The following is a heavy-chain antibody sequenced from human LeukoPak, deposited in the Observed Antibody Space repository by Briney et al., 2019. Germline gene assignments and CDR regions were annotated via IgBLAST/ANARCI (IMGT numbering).Heavy chain of an antibody. CDR2: ISFDVDNK. V-gene: IGHV3-30-3*01. CDR3: AGTIGVVGATTGIDY. CDR1: GFTFSTFA. Sequence: GRSLRLSCAASGFTFSTFAMHWVRQAPGKGLEWVAVISFDVDNKYYADSVKGRFTISRDNSKNTLYLQIYSLKPEDSAMYYCAGTIGVVGATTGIDYWGHGTLVTVSS. J-gene: IGHJ4*01. D-gene: IGHD2-15*01.